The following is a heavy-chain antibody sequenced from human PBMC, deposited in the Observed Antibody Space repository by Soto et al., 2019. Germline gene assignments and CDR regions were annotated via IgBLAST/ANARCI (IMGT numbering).Heavy chain of an antibody. CDR2: ISPYNDNT. CDR3: ARSEVPAAMGGWFDP. V-gene: IGHV1-18*01. CDR1: GFSLSGDG. D-gene: IGHD2-2*01. Sequence: QVQLVQSAAEVKKPGASVKVSCKASGFSLSGDGINWVRQAPGQGLQWVGWISPYNDNTNYAQKLQDRVTLTTDTSTSTVYLELRSLRFDDTAVYYCARSEVPAAMGGWFDPWGQGTLVTVSS. J-gene: IGHJ5*02.